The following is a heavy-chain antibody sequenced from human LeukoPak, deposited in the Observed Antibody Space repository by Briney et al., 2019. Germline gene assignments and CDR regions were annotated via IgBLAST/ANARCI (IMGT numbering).Heavy chain of an antibody. Sequence: SETLSLTCNVSGVSISSFYWSWIRQPAGKGLEWVGRIYTSGKVNYNPSLKSRDTLSVDTSTNQFSLKLSSVTAADTALYYCARVGLYGEYTSWGQGTLVTVSS. V-gene: IGHV4-4*07. CDR2: IYTSGKV. D-gene: IGHD4-17*01. CDR1: GVSISSFY. CDR3: ARVGLYGEYTS. J-gene: IGHJ5*02.